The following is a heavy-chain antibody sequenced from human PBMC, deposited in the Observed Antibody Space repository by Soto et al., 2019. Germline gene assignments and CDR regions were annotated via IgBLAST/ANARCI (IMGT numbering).Heavy chain of an antibody. CDR1: GYSFTSYW. D-gene: IGHD3-10*01. CDR3: ERHGMVRGVIGWFDP. J-gene: IGHJ5*02. Sequence: GESLKISCKGSGYSFTSYWIGWVRQMPGKGLEWMGIIYPGDSDTRYSPFFQGQVTISADKSISTAYLQWSSLKASDTAMYYCERHGMVRGVIGWFDPWGQGTLVTVSS. V-gene: IGHV5-51*01. CDR2: IYPGDSDT.